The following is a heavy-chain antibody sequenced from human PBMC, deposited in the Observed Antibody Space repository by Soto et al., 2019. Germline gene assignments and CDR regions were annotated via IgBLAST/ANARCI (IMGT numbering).Heavy chain of an antibody. V-gene: IGHV3-48*01. CDR2: ISAGSGTI. D-gene: IGHD2-21*02. CDR3: ARENGDPIDY. Sequence: GGSLSLSCAASGFTFSVYSMTWVRQAPGKGLESVSYISAGSGTIFYADSVKGRFTISRDNAKNSLHLQMNSLRVEDTAVYYCARENGDPIDYWGQGTLVTVSS. J-gene: IGHJ4*02. CDR1: GFTFSVYS.